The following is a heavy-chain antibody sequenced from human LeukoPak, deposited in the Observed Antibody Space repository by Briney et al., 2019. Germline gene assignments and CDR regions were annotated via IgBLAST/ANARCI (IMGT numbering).Heavy chain of an antibody. Sequence: PSETLSLTCAVSGGSISSGGYSWNWIRQPPGKGLEWIGYIYHSGSTYYNPSLKSRVTISVDKSKNQFSLKLSSATAADTAVYYCARVQYSSSWPFDYWGQGTLVTVSS. D-gene: IGHD6-13*01. CDR3: ARVQYSSSWPFDY. CDR2: IYHSGST. CDR1: GGSISSGGYS. V-gene: IGHV4-30-2*01. J-gene: IGHJ4*02.